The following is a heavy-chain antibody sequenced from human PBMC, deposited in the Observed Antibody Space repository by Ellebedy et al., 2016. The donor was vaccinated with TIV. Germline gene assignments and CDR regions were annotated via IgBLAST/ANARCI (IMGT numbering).Heavy chain of an antibody. CDR2: INHSGST. J-gene: IGHJ5*02. CDR3: ARDGFSTAIDP. V-gene: IGHV4-34*01. Sequence: SETLSLXXAVYGGSFSGYYWSWIRQPPGKGLEWIGEINHSGSTNYNPSLKSRVTISVDTSKNQFSLKLSSVTAADTAVYYCARDGFSTAIDPWGQGTLVTVSS. CDR1: GGSFSGYY. D-gene: IGHD2/OR15-2a*01.